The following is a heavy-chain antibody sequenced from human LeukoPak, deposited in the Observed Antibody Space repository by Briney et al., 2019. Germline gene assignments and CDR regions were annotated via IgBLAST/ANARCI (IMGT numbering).Heavy chain of an antibody. CDR1: GYTFTGYY. J-gene: IGHJ6*04. CDR3: AKSYGSGGYYYGMDV. CDR2: INPNSGGT. D-gene: IGHD3-10*01. V-gene: IGHV1-2*04. Sequence: GASVKVSCKASGYTFTGYYMHWVRQAPGQGLEWMGWINPNSGGTNYALKFQGWVTMTRDTSISTAYMELSRLRSDDTAVYYCAKSYGSGGYYYGMDVWGKGTTVTVSS.